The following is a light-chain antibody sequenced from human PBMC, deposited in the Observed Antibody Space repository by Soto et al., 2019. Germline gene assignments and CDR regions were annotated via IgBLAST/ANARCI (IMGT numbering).Light chain of an antibody. J-gene: IGKJ3*01. Sequence: ILTQSPATLSLSPGERATLSCRASQSVSNSYLFWYQQKPGQAPRLLIYGTSSRATGVPDRFSGSGSGTDFTLTISRLEPEDVAVYYCQHYGSSSLFTFGPGTKVDFK. V-gene: IGKV3-20*01. CDR1: QSVSNSY. CDR3: QHYGSSSLFT. CDR2: GTS.